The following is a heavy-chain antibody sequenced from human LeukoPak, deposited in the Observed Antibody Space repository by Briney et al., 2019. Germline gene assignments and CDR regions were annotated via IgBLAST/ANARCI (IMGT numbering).Heavy chain of an antibody. CDR1: GFTFSSYA. Sequence: GGSLRLSCAASGFTFSSYAMSWVRQAPGKGLEWVSAISGSGGSTYYADSVKGRFTISRDNSKNTLYLQMNSLRAEDTAVYYCANSQLVRPSTIVGATDYWGQGTLVTVSS. CDR2: ISGSGGST. CDR3: ANSQLVRPSTIVGATDY. V-gene: IGHV3-23*01. J-gene: IGHJ4*02. D-gene: IGHD1-26*01.